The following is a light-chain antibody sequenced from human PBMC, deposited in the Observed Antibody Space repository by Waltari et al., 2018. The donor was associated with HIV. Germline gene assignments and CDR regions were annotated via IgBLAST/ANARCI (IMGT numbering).Light chain of an antibody. CDR2: RNN. V-gene: IGLV1-47*01. J-gene: IGLJ2*01. Sequence: QSVLAQPRSVSGTPGQRVNISFSGSSSNVRNNYVYWYQQVPGVAPKLLIYRNNQRPSGVPDRFSGSKSGTSASLAISGLRTEDEAEYYCAAWDDRLSGRLFGGGTKVTVL. CDR1: SSNVRNNY. CDR3: AAWDDRLSGRL.